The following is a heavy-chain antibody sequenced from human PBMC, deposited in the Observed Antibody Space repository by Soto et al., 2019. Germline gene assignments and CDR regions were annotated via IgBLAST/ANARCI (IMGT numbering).Heavy chain of an antibody. Sequence: PSETLSLTCTVSGSSISSYYWSWIRQPPGKGLEWIGSIYYSGSTNYNPFLKGRVIISVDSSKKQLSLRLNSVTAADTAVYYCTRVGGYYGDYPNFDYWGQGALVTVSS. CDR3: TRVGGYYGDYPNFDY. J-gene: IGHJ4*02. CDR1: GSSISSYY. V-gene: IGHV4-59*01. D-gene: IGHD4-17*01. CDR2: IYYSGST.